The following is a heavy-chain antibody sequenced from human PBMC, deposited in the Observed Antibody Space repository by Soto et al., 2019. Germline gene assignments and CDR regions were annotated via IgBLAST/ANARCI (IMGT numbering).Heavy chain of an antibody. J-gene: IGHJ5*02. D-gene: IGHD6-13*01. V-gene: IGHV3-30-3*01. CDR2: ISYDGDIK. Sequence: VGSLRLSCAASGFNFSRYSVHWVRQAPGRGLEWVTLISYDGDIKYYAGSVEGRFTISRDNSKNTVFLLMNSLKPEDSAIYYCARDPIVYSSSYNWFDPWGQGTLVIVSS. CDR1: GFNFSRYS. CDR3: ARDPIVYSSSYNWFDP.